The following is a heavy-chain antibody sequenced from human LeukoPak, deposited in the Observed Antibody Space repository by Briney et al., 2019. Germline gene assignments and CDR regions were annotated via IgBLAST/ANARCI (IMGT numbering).Heavy chain of an antibody. D-gene: IGHD3-10*01. V-gene: IGHV3-30*02. CDR1: GFTFSSYG. CDR2: IRYDGSNK. CDR3: AREVVRVMGAFDI. Sequence: GGSLRLSCAASGFTFSSYGMHWVRQAPGKGLEWVAFIRYDGSNKYYADSVKGRFTISRDNAKNSLYLQMNSLRAEDTAVYYCAREVVRVMGAFDIWGQGTMVTVSS. J-gene: IGHJ3*02.